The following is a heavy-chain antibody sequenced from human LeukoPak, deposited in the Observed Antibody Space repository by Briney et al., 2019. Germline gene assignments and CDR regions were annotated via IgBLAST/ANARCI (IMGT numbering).Heavy chain of an antibody. J-gene: IGHJ3*02. Sequence: GASVKVSCKASGGTFSSYAISWVRQAPGQGLEWMGGIIPIFGTANYAQKFQGRVTITADESTSTAYMELSSLRSEDTAVYYCAREYQLPDYDAFDIWGQGTMATVSS. CDR3: AREYQLPDYDAFDI. D-gene: IGHD2-2*01. CDR1: GGTFSSYA. CDR2: IIPIFGTA. V-gene: IGHV1-69*13.